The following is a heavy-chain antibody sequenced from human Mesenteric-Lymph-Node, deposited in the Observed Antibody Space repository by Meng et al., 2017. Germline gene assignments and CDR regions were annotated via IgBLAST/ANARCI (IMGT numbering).Heavy chain of an antibody. CDR2: IKQDGSEK. CDR3: ARDDSSGSDY. Sequence: GESLKISCAASGFTFSSYWMSWVRQAPGKGLEWVANIKQDGSEKYYVDSVKGRFTISRDNAKNSLYLQMNSLRAEDTAVYYCARDDSSGSDYWGQGTLVTVSS. CDR1: GFTFSSYW. J-gene: IGHJ4*02. D-gene: IGHD2-15*01. V-gene: IGHV3-7*01.